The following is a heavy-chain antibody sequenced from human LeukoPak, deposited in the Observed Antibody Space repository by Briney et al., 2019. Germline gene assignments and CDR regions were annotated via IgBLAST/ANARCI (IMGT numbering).Heavy chain of an antibody. D-gene: IGHD6-13*01. CDR1: GESFSGYY. CDR2: INHSGST. V-gene: IGHV4-34*01. Sequence: PSETLSLTCAVYGESFSGYYWSWIRQPPGKGLEWVGEINHSGSTNYNPSLKSRVTISVDTSKSQFSLNLRSLTAADTAVYYCGREVQAAGKTLDYWGQGTLVTVSS. J-gene: IGHJ4*02. CDR3: GREVQAAGKTLDY.